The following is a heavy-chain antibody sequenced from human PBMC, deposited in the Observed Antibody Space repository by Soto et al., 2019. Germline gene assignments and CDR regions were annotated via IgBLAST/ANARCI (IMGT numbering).Heavy chain of an antibody. J-gene: IGHJ4*02. CDR3: ARDSSSSRSFDY. CDR1: GYPFTIYA. CDR2: INPGNGDT. V-gene: IGHV1-3*01. Sequence: ASVKVSCKASGYPFTIYAIHWVRQAPGQSLEWMGWINPGNGDTKYSQIFQGRVTITWDTSARTAYMDLSSLISEDTADYHCARDSSSSRSFDYWGQGARVTVSS. D-gene: IGHD6-6*01.